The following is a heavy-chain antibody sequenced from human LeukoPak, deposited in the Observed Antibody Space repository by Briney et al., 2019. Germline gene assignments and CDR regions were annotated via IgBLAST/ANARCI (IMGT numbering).Heavy chain of an antibody. D-gene: IGHD3-10*01. CDR1: GFTVSSNY. CDR2: IYSGGST. J-gene: IGHJ6*03. CDR3: ARVRYYGSGSYDYYYCYMDV. Sequence: GGSLRLSCAASGFTVSSNYMSWVRQAPGKGLEWVSVIYSGGSTYYADSVKGRFTISRDNAKNSLYLQMNSLRAEDTAVYYCARVRYYGSGSYDYYYCYMDVWGKGTTVTISS. V-gene: IGHV3-53*01.